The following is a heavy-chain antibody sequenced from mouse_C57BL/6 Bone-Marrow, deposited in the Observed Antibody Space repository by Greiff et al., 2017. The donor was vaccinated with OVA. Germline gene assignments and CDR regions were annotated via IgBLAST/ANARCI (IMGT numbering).Heavy chain of an antibody. Sequence: EVKLVESGGDLVKPGGSLKLSCSASGFTFSSYGMSWVRQTPDKRLAWVATISSGGSYTYYPDSVKGRFTISRDNAKNTLYLQMSSLKSEDTAMYYCARRGLRTLFAYWGQGTLVTVSA. CDR3: ARRGLRTLFAY. CDR1: GFTFSSYG. J-gene: IGHJ3*01. V-gene: IGHV5-6*02. D-gene: IGHD1-1*01. CDR2: ISSGGSYT.